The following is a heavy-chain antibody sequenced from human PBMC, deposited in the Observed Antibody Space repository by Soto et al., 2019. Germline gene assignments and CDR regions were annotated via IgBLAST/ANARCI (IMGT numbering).Heavy chain of an antibody. CDR3: ARDFVVPAAIWYYYGMDV. V-gene: IGHV1-18*01. Sequence: ASVKVSCKASGYTFTSYGISWVRQAPGQGLEWMGWISAYNGNTNYAQKLQGRVTMTTDTSTSTAYMELRSLRSDDTAVYYCARDFVVPAAIWYYYGMDVWGQGTTVTVSS. CDR2: ISAYNGNT. D-gene: IGHD2-2*02. J-gene: IGHJ6*02. CDR1: GYTFTSYG.